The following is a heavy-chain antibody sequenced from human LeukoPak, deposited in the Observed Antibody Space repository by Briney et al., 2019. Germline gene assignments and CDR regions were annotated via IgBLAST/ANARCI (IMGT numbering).Heavy chain of an antibody. CDR3: AKDRGAYSSSAAFDI. V-gene: IGHV3-9*01. CDR2: ISWNSASI. D-gene: IGHD6-13*01. J-gene: IGHJ3*02. Sequence: PGGSLRLSCAASGFTFDDYAMHWVRQGPGKGLEWVSGISWNSASIGYADPVKGRFTISRDNAKNSLFLQMSSLRSEDTALYYCAKDRGAYSSSAAFDIWGQGTMVTVSS. CDR1: GFTFDDYA.